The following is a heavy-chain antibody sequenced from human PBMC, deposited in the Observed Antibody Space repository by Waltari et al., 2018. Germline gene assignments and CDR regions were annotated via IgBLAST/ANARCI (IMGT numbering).Heavy chain of an antibody. CDR1: GFTFSSYA. CDR3: AKAQGGGWYSYGMDV. CDR2: ISGSGGST. D-gene: IGHD6-19*01. Sequence: EVQLLESGGGLVQPGGSLRLSCAASGFTFSSYAMSWVRQAPGKGLEWVSAISGSGGSTYYADSVMGRFTISRDNSKNTLYLQMNSLRAEDTSVYYCAKAQGGGWYSYGMDVWGQGTTVTVSS. V-gene: IGHV3-23*01. J-gene: IGHJ6*02.